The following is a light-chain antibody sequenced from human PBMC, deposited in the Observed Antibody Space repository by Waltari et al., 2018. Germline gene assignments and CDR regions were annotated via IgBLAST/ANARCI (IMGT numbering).Light chain of an antibody. V-gene: IGLV2-14*01. CDR1: SNDVGGYSS. CDR3: RSQSSNNVAL. CDR2: DVS. J-gene: IGLJ2*01. Sequence: QSALTQPASASGSPGQSVTISCTGTSNDVGGYSSVSWYQEHPGQAPSGIIYDVSERPSGFSDRFSGSKSGNTASLTISGLQAEDEADYSCRSQSSNNVALFGGGTKLTVL.